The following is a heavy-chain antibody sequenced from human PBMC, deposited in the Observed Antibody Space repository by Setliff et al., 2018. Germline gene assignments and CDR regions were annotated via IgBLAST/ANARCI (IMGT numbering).Heavy chain of an antibody. Sequence: SETLSLTCSVSGYSISSGYYWGWIRQPPGKGLEWIGSIYHNGNSYYNPSLKSRVTISVDTSKNQFSLKLSSVTAADTAVYYCARRETYYNFWSGYYAYWGQGTLVTVSS. CDR2: IYHNGNS. V-gene: IGHV4-38-2*01. D-gene: IGHD3-3*01. CDR1: GYSISSGYY. CDR3: ARRETYYNFWSGYYAY. J-gene: IGHJ4*02.